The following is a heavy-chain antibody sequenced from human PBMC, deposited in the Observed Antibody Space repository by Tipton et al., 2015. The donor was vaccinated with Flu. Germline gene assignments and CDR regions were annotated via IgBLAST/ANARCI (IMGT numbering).Heavy chain of an antibody. J-gene: IGHJ5*02. CDR2: IFYSGST. CDR3: ARRDYSNYVSDPKSWFDP. Sequence: TLSLTCTVSGGPINGGGAYWTWIRQHPGKGLEWIGCIFYSGSTYYNPSLKSRVTMSVDTSKNQFSLKVFSVTAADTAVYYCARRDYSNYVSDPKSWFDPWGQGILVTVSS. CDR1: GGPINGGGAY. V-gene: IGHV4-31*03. D-gene: IGHD4-11*01.